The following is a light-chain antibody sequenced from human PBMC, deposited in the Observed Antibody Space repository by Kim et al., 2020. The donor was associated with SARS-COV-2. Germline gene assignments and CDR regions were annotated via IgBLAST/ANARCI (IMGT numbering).Light chain of an antibody. V-gene: IGLV7-46*01. CDR1: TGAVTSGHY. Sequence: QAVVTQEPSLTVSPGGTVTLTCGSSTGAVTSGHYPYWFQQKPGQAPRTLIYDTSNKHSWTPARFSGSLLGGIAALTLTGAQPEDEAEYYCLLSYSNWVFGGGTQLTVL. J-gene: IGLJ3*02. CDR3: LLSYSNWV. CDR2: DTS.